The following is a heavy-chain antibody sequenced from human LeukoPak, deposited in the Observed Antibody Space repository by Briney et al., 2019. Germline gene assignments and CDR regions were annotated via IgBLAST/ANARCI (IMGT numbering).Heavy chain of an antibody. D-gene: IGHD3-3*01. J-gene: IGHJ4*02. Sequence: SETLSLTCAVYGGSFSTYYWNWIRQPPGKGLEWIGEIDPSGHTNYNPSLKSRVTISVDRSKNQFSLKLSSITAADTAVHYCARGRGAIFGVVGIDYWGQGTLVTVSS. CDR3: ARGRGAIFGVVGIDY. V-gene: IGHV4-34*01. CDR1: GGSFSTYY. CDR2: IDPSGHT.